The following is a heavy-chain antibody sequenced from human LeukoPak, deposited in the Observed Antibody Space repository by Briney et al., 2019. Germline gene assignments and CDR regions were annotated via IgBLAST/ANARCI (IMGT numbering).Heavy chain of an antibody. CDR3: AKPRTTGLGWAQFDY. Sequence: GGSLRLSCAASGFTFSSFAMTWVRQAPGKGLEWVSGFDGNGPNTYYADSVKGRWTISRDNSRNTLYLGMNSLRPEDTAIYYCAKPRTTGLGWAQFDYWGRGSLVTVSS. D-gene: IGHD2-8*02. CDR1: GFTFSSFA. V-gene: IGHV3-23*01. J-gene: IGHJ4*02. CDR2: FDGNGPNT.